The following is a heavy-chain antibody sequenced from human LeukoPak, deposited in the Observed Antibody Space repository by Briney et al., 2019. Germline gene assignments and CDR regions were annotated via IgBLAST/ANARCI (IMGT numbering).Heavy chain of an antibody. D-gene: IGHD6-13*01. J-gene: IGHJ5*02. CDR1: GGSFSGYY. V-gene: IGHV4-34*01. CDR3: ARHGAGYYSSSWSRPNWFDP. CDR2: INHSGST. Sequence: ASENLSLNCAVYGGSFSGYYWSWIRQPPGKGLEWIGEINHSGSTNYNPSLKSRVTISVDTSKDQFSLELSSVTAADTAVYYCARHGAGYYSSSWSRPNWFDPWGQGTLVTVSS.